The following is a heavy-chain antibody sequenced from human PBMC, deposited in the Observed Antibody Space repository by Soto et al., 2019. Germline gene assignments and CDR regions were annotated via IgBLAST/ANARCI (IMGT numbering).Heavy chain of an antibody. CDR3: ARGRMITFGGVIVPPDY. CDR2: ISAYNGNT. J-gene: IGHJ4*02. Sequence: QDKLVQSGAEVKKPGASVKVSCKASGYTFTSYGSSWVRQAAGQGLEWMGWISAYNGNTNYAQKLQGRVTMTTDTSTSTAYIELRSLRPDDTAVYYCARGRMITFGGVIVPPDYWGQGTLVTVSS. CDR1: GYTFTSYG. D-gene: IGHD3-16*02. V-gene: IGHV1-18*01.